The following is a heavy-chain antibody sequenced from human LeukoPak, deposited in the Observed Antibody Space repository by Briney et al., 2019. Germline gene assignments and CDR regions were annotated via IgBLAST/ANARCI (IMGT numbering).Heavy chain of an antibody. CDR1: GGSISSSSYY. CDR3: ARIGDLPVMNYYYYGMDV. J-gene: IGHJ6*02. V-gene: IGHV4-39*01. CDR2: IYYSGST. Sequence: KPSETLSLTCTVSGGSISSSSYYWGWIRQPPGKGLEWIGSIYYSGSTYYNPSLKSRVTISVDTSKNQFSLKLSSVTAADTAVYYCARIGDLPVMNYYYYGMDVWGQGTTVTVSS. D-gene: IGHD3-10*01.